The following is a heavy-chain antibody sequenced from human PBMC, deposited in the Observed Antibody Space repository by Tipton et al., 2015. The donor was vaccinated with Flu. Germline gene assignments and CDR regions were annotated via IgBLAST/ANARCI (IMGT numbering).Heavy chain of an antibody. D-gene: IGHD5-12*01. Sequence: TLSLTCTVSGGSISSYYWSWIRQPPGKGLEWIGYIYYSGSTNYNPSLKSRVTISVDTSKNQFSLKLSSVTAADTAVYYCAREAGGYSGYDPEGYFDYWGQGTLVTVSS. J-gene: IGHJ4*02. CDR3: AREAGGYSGYDPEGYFDY. V-gene: IGHV4-59*01. CDR1: GGSISSYY. CDR2: IYYSGST.